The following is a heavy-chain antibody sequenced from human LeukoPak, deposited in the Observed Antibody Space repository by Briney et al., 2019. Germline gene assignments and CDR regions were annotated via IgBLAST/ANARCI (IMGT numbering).Heavy chain of an antibody. J-gene: IGHJ1*01. CDR3: ARYMGSSGYYPEYFQH. V-gene: IGHV3-74*01. CDR2: INSDGSST. D-gene: IGHD3-22*01. Sequence: PGGSLRLSCAASGFTFSSYWRDWVRQAPGNGLVWVSRINSDGSSTTYAYSVRGRLTISRDIAKATLYLQSNSLRAEDVAVCDCARYMGSSGYYPEYFQHWGQGTLVTVSS. CDR1: GFTFSSYW.